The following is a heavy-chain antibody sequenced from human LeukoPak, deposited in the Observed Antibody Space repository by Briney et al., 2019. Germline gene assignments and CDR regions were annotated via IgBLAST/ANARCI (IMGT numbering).Heavy chain of an antibody. J-gene: IGHJ5*02. CDR2: IYYRGST. V-gene: IGHV4-30-4*01. D-gene: IGHD2-21*02. Sequence: EPSETLSLTCTVSGGSISSGDYYWSWIRQPPGKGLEWVGYIYYRGSTYYNPSLKSRVTISVDTSKNQFSLKLSSVTAADTAVYYCARESVTAIRGGRSWFDPWGQGTLVTVSS. CDR1: GGSISSGDYY. CDR3: ARESVTAIRGGRSWFDP.